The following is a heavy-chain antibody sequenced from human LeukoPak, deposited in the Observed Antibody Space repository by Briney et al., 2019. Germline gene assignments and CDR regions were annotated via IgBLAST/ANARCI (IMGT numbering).Heavy chain of an antibody. CDR2: IYPGDSDT. CDR3: ARSGIAARQGNWFDP. V-gene: IGHV5-51*01. D-gene: IGHD6-6*01. CDR1: GYSFTSYW. J-gene: IGHJ5*02. Sequence: GESLKISCKGSGYSFTSYWIGWVRQMPGKGLVWMGIIYPGDSDTRYSPSFQGQVTISADKSISTAYLQWSSLKASDTAMYYCARSGIAARQGNWFDPWGQGTLVTVSS.